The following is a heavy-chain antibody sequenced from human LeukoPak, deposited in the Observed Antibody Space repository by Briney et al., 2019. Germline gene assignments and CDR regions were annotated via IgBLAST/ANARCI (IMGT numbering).Heavy chain of an antibody. D-gene: IGHD2-21*02. CDR2: INTKTGNP. Sequence: ASVKVSCKASGYTFSNYVMNWVRQAPGQGPEWMGWINTKTGNPTYAQGFTGRFVFSLDTSVSTAYLQISSLKAEDTAVYYCARDYCGGDCFPDYWGQGTLVTVSS. J-gene: IGHJ4*02. CDR3: ARDYCGGDCFPDY. CDR1: GYTFSNYV. V-gene: IGHV7-4-1*02.